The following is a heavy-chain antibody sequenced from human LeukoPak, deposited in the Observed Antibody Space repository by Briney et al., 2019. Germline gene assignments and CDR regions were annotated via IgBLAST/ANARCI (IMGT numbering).Heavy chain of an antibody. CDR3: ARAHRCRTPLYYFDY. Sequence: SETLSLTCAVYGGSFSDYFWSWIRQPPGKGLEWIGEINHSGSTNYNPSLKSRVTISVDTSKNQFSLKVSSVTAADTAVYFCARAHRCRTPLYYFDYWGQGTLVTVSS. V-gene: IGHV4-34*01. CDR1: GGSFSDYF. CDR2: INHSGST. J-gene: IGHJ4*02. D-gene: IGHD2-8*01.